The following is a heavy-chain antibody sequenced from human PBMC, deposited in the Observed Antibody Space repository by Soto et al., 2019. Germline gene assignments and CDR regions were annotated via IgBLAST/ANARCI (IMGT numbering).Heavy chain of an antibody. J-gene: IGHJ2*01. CDR3: VRPFDDGPSDQGWYFDL. Sequence: QVQLQESGPGLLKPSETLSLTCTVSGGSLSSYYWGWIRQPPGKGLEWIGYIYYSGSTNYHPSLKSRVSISIDTAKKQFSLKVGSVTAADTAVYYCVRPFDDGPSDQGWYFDLWGRGTLVTVSS. D-gene: IGHD3-9*01. CDR2: IYYSGST. V-gene: IGHV4-59*01. CDR1: GGSLSSYY.